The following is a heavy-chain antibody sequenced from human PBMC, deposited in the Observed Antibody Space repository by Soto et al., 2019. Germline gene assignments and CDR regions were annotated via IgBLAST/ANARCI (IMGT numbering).Heavy chain of an antibody. CDR1: GGSLSGYY. V-gene: IGHV4-34*01. J-gene: IGHJ4*02. D-gene: IGHD2-8*02. Sequence: SETLSLTCAVYGGSLSGYYWSWIRQHPGKGLEWIGYIYYSGSTYYKPSLKSRVTISVDTSKNQFSLKLSSVTAADTAVYYCARDKITGLFDYWGQGTLVTVSS. CDR3: ARDKITGLFDY. CDR2: IYYSGST.